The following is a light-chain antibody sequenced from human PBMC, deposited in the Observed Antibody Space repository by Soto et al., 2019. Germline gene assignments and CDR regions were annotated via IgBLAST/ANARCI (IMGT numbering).Light chain of an antibody. CDR1: QSVSNNY. V-gene: IGKV3D-20*02. Sequence: EIVLTQSPGTLSLSPGERATLSCRAIQSVSNNYLAWYQQKPGQAPRLLIYGASNRATGIPDRFSGSGSGTDFTLTISSLEPEDFAIYYCQQRNTWPPVTFGQGTRLEIK. CDR3: QQRNTWPPVT. J-gene: IGKJ5*01. CDR2: GAS.